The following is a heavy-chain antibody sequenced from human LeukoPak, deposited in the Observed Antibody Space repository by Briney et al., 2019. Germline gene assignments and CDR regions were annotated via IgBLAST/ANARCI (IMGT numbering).Heavy chain of an antibody. CDR3: AREGGAVTTYYFDY. CDR2: IWYDGSNK. CDR1: GFTFSSYG. J-gene: IGHJ4*02. V-gene: IGHV3-33*01. Sequence: GGSLRLSCAASGFTFSSYGMHWVRQAPGKGLEWVAVIWYDGSNKYYADSVKGRFTISRDNSKNTLYLQMNSLRAEDTAVYYCAREGGAVTTYYFDYWGQGTLVTVSS. D-gene: IGHD4-17*01.